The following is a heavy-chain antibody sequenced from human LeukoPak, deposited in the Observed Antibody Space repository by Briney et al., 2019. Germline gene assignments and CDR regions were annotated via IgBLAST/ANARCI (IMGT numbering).Heavy chain of an antibody. D-gene: IGHD5-18*01. CDR3: ARHDTDVPQVHFFDY. CDR1: GDSISSSNYY. CDR2: SYYSRIT. V-gene: IGHV4-39*01. J-gene: IGHJ4*02. Sequence: SETLCLTCIVSGDSISSSNYYWGWIRQPPGKGLEWVGSSYYSRITYYRSSLKSRVTISVDTSKNQFSLKLSSVTAADTAVYYCARHDTDVPQVHFFDYWGPGNQFPLSS.